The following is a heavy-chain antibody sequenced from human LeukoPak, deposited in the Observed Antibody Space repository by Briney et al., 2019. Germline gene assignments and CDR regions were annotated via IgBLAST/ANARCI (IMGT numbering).Heavy chain of an antibody. CDR3: ARDGMYYYGSGSLGHFDY. Sequence: ASVKVSCKASGYTFTSYGISWVRQAPGQGLEWMGWIIPYNGNTNYAQKLQGRVTMTTDTSTSTAYMELRSLRSDDTAVYYCARDGMYYYGSGSLGHFDYWGQGTLVTVSS. CDR2: IIPYNGNT. J-gene: IGHJ4*02. V-gene: IGHV1-18*01. CDR1: GYTFTSYG. D-gene: IGHD3-10*01.